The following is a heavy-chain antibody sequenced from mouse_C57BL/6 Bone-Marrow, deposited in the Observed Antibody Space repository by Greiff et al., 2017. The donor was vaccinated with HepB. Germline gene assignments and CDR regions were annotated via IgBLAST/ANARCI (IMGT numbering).Heavy chain of an antibody. D-gene: IGHD3-2*02. Sequence: QVQLQQPGAELVRPGSPVKLSCKASGYTFTSYWMHWVKQRPIQGLEWIGNIDPSDSETHYNQKFKDKATLTVDKSSSTAYMQLSSLTSEDSAVYYCAHSSGYYFDYWGQGTTLTVSS. CDR3: AHSSGYYFDY. V-gene: IGHV1-52*01. J-gene: IGHJ2*01. CDR2: IDPSDSET. CDR1: GYTFTSYW.